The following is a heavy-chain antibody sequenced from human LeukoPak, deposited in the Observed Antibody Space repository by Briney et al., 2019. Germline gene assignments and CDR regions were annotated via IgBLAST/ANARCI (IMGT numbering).Heavy chain of an antibody. J-gene: IGHJ4*02. CDR2: IYPSDSDT. CDR1: GYSSTSFW. D-gene: IGHD2-15*01. CDR3: ARRGEGGTYLSLDS. Sequence: GESLKISCQGSGYSSTSFWIGWVRQMPGKGLEWMGIIYPSDSDTRYSPSFQGQVTISADKSIRTAYLQWNSLKASDTAMYYCARRGEGGTYLSLDSWGQGTPVTVSS. V-gene: IGHV5-51*01.